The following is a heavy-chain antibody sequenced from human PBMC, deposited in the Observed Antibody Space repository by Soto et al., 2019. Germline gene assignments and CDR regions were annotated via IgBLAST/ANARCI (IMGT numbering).Heavy chain of an antibody. Sequence: GGSLRLSCAASGFTFSSYGMHWVRQAPGKGLEWVAVISYDGSNKYYADSVKGRFTISRDNSKNTLYLQMNSLRAEDTAVYYCAKDLLQTYYYYYGMDVWGQGTTVTVSS. CDR1: GFTFSSYG. CDR2: ISYDGSNK. J-gene: IGHJ6*02. CDR3: AKDLLQTYYYYYGMDV. V-gene: IGHV3-30*18. D-gene: IGHD2-15*01.